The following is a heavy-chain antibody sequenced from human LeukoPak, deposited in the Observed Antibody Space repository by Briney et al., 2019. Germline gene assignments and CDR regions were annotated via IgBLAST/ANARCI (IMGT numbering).Heavy chain of an antibody. CDR2: IYHSGST. CDR1: GGSISSYY. V-gene: IGHV4-38-2*02. Sequence: SETLSLTCTVSGGSISSYYWSWIRQPPGKGLEWFGSIYHSGSTYYNPSLKSRVTISVDTSKNQFSLKLSSVTAADTAVYYCARDRVGARTGYFDYWGQGALVTVSS. J-gene: IGHJ4*02. D-gene: IGHD1-26*01. CDR3: ARDRVGARTGYFDY.